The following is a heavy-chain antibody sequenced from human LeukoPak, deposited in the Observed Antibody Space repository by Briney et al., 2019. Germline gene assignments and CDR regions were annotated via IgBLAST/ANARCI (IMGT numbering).Heavy chain of an antibody. D-gene: IGHD2-15*01. CDR2: IYYSGST. CDR3: ASYVVVVAATGY. V-gene: IGHV4-39*01. Sequence: PSETLSLTCTVSGGSISSSSYCWGWIRQPPGKGLEWIGSIYYSGSTYYKPSLKSRVTISVDTSKNQFSLKLSSVTAADTAVYYCASYVVVVAATGYWGQGTLVTVSS. J-gene: IGHJ4*02. CDR1: GGSISSSSYC.